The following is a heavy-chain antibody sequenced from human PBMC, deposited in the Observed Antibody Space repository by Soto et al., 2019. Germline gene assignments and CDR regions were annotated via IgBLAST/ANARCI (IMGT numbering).Heavy chain of an antibody. Sequence: SETLSLTCAVYGGYFSGCYLSWIRPPPGKGLEWIGEINHSGSTNYSPSLKSRVTISVDTSKNQFSLKLGSVTAADTAVYFCARAVARDGSSWYRGGYDSWGQGTLVTVSS. CDR3: ARAVARDGSSWYRGGYDS. J-gene: IGHJ4*02. D-gene: IGHD6-13*01. CDR1: GGYFSGCY. V-gene: IGHV4-34*01. CDR2: INHSGST.